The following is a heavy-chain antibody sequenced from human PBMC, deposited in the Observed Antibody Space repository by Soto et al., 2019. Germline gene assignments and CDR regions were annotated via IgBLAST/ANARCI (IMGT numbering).Heavy chain of an antibody. CDR2: INRSGTT. D-gene: IGHD3-10*01. CDR3: ARGRSYYGSGSNNWFDP. V-gene: IGHV4-34*01. J-gene: IGHJ5*02. Sequence: PSETLSLTCAVYGGSFSGYYWSWLRQPPGKGLEWIGEINRSGTTNYNPSLESRVTISVDTSKNQFSLKLSSVTAADSAVYYCARGRSYYGSGSNNWFDPWGQGTLVTVSS. CDR1: GGSFSGYY.